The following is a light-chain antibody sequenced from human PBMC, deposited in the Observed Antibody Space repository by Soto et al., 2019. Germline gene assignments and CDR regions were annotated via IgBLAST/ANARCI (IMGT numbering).Light chain of an antibody. Sequence: EIVMTQSPATLSVSPGERATLSCRASQSVSSDLAWYHQKPGQAPRLPIYSASTRATGIPARFSGSGSGTEFTLTINSLQSEDFAVYYCQQYNNWPRTFGQGTKVEIK. CDR2: SAS. CDR1: QSVSSD. V-gene: IGKV3-15*01. CDR3: QQYNNWPRT. J-gene: IGKJ1*01.